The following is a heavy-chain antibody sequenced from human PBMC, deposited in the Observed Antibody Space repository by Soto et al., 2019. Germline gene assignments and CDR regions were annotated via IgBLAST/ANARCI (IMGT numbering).Heavy chain of an antibody. V-gene: IGHV4-31*03. CDR2: VFHTGRT. D-gene: IGHD4-17*01. Sequence: QVLLQESGPGLLKPSQTLSLTCTVSGESLSGGVDYWSWIRQSSGGGLEWIGYVFHTGRTSYNPSLKSRVTISADTSKKQFSLRLTSLTAADTAVYYCAKTTAGRGYFDPWGHGSPVTVSS. CDR1: GESLSGGVDY. J-gene: IGHJ4*01. CDR3: AKTTAGRGYFDP.